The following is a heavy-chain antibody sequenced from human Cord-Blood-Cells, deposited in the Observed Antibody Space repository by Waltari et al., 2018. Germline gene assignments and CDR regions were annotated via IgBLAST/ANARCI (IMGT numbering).Heavy chain of an antibody. J-gene: IGHJ5*02. CDR1: GYSISSGSY. CDR2: IYHSGST. Sequence: QVQLQESGPGLVKPSETPSLTCAVSGYSISSGSYWGWIRQPPGKGLEWIGSIYHSGSTYYNPSLKSRVTISVDTSKNQFSLKLSSVTAADTAVYYCARDGASGVDWFDPWGQGTLVTVSS. D-gene: IGHD1-26*01. CDR3: ARDGASGVDWFDP. V-gene: IGHV4-38-2*02.